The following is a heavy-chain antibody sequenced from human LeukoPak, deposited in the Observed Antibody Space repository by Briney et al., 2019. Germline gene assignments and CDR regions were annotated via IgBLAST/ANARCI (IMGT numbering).Heavy chain of an antibody. CDR1: GFTFDDYA. V-gene: IGHV3-9*01. J-gene: IGHJ4*02. D-gene: IGHD3-22*01. Sequence: GGSLRLSCAASGFTFDDYAMHWVRQAPGKGLEWVSGISWNSGNIGYADSVKGRFTISRDNAKNSLYLQMNSLRAEDTALYYCAKTKGSSGYYNGYLDYWGQGTLVTVSS. CDR2: ISWNSGNI. CDR3: AKTKGSSGYYNGYLDY.